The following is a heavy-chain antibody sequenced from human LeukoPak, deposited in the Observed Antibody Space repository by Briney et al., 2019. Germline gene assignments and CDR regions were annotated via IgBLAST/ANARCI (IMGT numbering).Heavy chain of an antibody. D-gene: IGHD3-10*01. CDR2: IIPIFGTA. Sequence: ASVEVSCKASGGTFSSYAISWVRQAPGQGLEWMGGIIPIFGTANYAQKFQGRVTITADKSTSTAYMELSSLRSEDTAVYYCARAQFGELSGGNWFDPWGQGTLVTVSS. J-gene: IGHJ5*02. V-gene: IGHV1-69*06. CDR1: GGTFSSYA. CDR3: ARAQFGELSGGNWFDP.